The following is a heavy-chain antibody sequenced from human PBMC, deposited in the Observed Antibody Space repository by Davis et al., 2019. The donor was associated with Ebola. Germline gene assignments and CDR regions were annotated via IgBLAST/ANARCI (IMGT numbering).Heavy chain of an antibody. V-gene: IGHV3-15*01. D-gene: IGHD3-22*01. CDR3: TADYYDYYFDY. CDR1: GFTVSSNE. J-gene: IGHJ4*02. CDR2: IKSKGSGETI. Sequence: PGGSLRLSCAASGFTVSSNEMSWVRQVPGKGLEWVGRIKSKGSGETIDYAAPVKGRFTISRDDSKDTLYLQMNSLKTEDTAVYYCTADYYDYYFDYWGQGTLVTVSS.